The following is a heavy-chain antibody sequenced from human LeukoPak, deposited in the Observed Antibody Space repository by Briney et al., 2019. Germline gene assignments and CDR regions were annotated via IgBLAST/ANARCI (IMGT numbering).Heavy chain of an antibody. V-gene: IGHV3-69-1*01. CDR1: GFTSFDFP. J-gene: IGHJ4*02. CDR2: IRTDGTI. Sequence: GGSLRLSCEASGFTSFDFPMNWVRKAPGKGLEWVSHIRTDGTITYADSVKGRFTISRDNAKTSLYLQMDSLRDEDTALYYCAKSLEDIEVVPAAVTGYYFDYWGQGTLVTVSS. CDR3: AKSLEDIEVVPAAVTGYYFDY. D-gene: IGHD2-2*01.